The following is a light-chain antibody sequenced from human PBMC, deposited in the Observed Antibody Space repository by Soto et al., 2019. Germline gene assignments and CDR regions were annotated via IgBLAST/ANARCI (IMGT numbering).Light chain of an antibody. J-gene: IGLJ2*01. CDR1: SSDVGSYNL. Sequence: QSALTQPASVSGSPGQSITISCTGTSSDVGSYNLVSWYQQHPGKAPKLMIYEVNKRPSGVSNRFSGSKSGNTASLTISGLQAEDGADYYSFSYAGGSLLVFGGGPKL. CDR3: FSYAGGSLLV. V-gene: IGLV2-23*02. CDR2: EVN.